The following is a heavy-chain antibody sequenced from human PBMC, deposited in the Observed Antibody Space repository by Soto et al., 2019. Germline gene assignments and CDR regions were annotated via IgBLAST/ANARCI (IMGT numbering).Heavy chain of an antibody. CDR2: SYYSGRT. D-gene: IGHD1-1*01. J-gene: IGHJ5*02. CDR1: GGSINNYY. CDR3: ARDQSWHDLVWWFDP. V-gene: IGHV4-59*12. Sequence: PSETLSLTCTVSGGSINNYYWSWIRQPPGKGLEWIGYSYYSGRTSYNPSLKSRVTISVDTSKNQFSLKLSSVTAADTAVYYCARDQSWHDLVWWFDPWGQGTLVTVSS.